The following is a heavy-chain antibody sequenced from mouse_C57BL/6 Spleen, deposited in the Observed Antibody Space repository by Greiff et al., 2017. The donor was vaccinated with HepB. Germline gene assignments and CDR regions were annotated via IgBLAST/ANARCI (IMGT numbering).Heavy chain of an antibody. D-gene: IGHD2-3*01. Sequence: EVQVVESGGGLVQPGGSLSLSCAASGFTFTDYYMSWVRQPPGKALEWLGFIRNKANGYTTEYSASVKGRFTISRDNSQSILYLQMNALRAEDSATYYCARYNDGYYNYAMDYWGQGTSVTVSS. V-gene: IGHV7-3*01. J-gene: IGHJ4*01. CDR3: ARYNDGYYNYAMDY. CDR1: GFTFTDYY. CDR2: IRNKANGYTT.